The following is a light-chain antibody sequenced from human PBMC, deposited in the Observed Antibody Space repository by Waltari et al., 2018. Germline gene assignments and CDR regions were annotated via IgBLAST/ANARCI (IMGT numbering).Light chain of an antibody. Sequence: DIQMTQSPSTLSASVGDRVIFSCRASQSISKWLAWYQQKPGKAPKLLSYKASTLESGVQSRFSGSGSWTEFTLTISSLQPEDFATYYCQQYNSYSLLSFGGGTKVEIK. CDR3: QQYNSYSLLS. J-gene: IGKJ4*01. CDR1: QSISKW. CDR2: KAS. V-gene: IGKV1-5*03.